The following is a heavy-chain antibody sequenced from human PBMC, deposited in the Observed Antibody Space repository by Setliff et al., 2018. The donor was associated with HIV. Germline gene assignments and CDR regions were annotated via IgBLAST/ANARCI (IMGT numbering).Heavy chain of an antibody. V-gene: IGHV3-11*01. CDR1: GFTPSDYY. D-gene: IGHD1-1*01. CDR3: VATGTLFYLYRDI. J-gene: IGHJ6*03. Sequence: GGSLRLSCEGSGFTPSDYYMNWIRQAPGKGLEWISYISSTGSARHYADSVQGRLSISRDNSKKSLYLQMNNLRAADSAVYYCVATGTLFYLYRDIWGKGTTVTVSS. CDR2: ISSTGSAR.